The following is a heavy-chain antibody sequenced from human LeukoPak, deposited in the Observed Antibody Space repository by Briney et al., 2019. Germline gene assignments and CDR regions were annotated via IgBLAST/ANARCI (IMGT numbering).Heavy chain of an antibody. CDR1: GFTFSSYS. J-gene: IGHJ3*01. CDR2: ISSSSSTI. D-gene: IGHD2-15*01. V-gene: IGHV3-48*01. CDR3: ARDEAVVAATIDY. Sequence: GGSLRLSCAASGFTFSSYSMNWVRQAPGKGLEWVSYISSSSSTIYYADSVKGRFTISRDNAKNSLYLQMNSLRAEDTAVYYCARDEAVVAATIDYWGQGTMVTVSS.